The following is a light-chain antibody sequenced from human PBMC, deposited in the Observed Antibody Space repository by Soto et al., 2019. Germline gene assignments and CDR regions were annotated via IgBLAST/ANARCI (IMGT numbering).Light chain of an antibody. J-gene: IGKJ1*01. Sequence: DIHMTQSPSSLSVSVGDRVTITCRTSQNINAWLAWYQQRPGQAPKLLIYDASTVQSGVPSRFSGSGSGTEFTLTISSLHPDDFATHYCQEYNNYWTFGQGTKVDI. CDR1: QNINAW. CDR2: DAS. V-gene: IGKV1-5*01. CDR3: QEYNNYWT.